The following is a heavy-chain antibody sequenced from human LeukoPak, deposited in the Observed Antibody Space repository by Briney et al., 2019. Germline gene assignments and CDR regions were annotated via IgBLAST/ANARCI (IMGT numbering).Heavy chain of an antibody. Sequence: SETLSLTCTVSGGSISSYYWSWIRQPPGKGLEWIGYINYSGSTNYNPSLKSRVTISVDTSKNQFSLKLSSVTAADTAVYYCARADVTSIAAPGPVDYWGQGTLVTVSS. CDR3: ARADVTSIAAPGPVDY. V-gene: IGHV4-59*01. J-gene: IGHJ4*02. CDR2: INYSGST. D-gene: IGHD6-6*01. CDR1: GGSISSYY.